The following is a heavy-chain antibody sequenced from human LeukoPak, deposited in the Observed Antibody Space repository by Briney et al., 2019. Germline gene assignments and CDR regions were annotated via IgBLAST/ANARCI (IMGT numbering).Heavy chain of an antibody. CDR2: ISETGTGR. V-gene: IGHV3-23*01. D-gene: IGHD4-17*01. CDR3: ARGYPTVIPHYYHDMDV. CDR1: GFTLSSHA. Sequence: TGGSLRLSCAASGFTLSSHAMTWVRQAPGKGLEWVSSISETGTGRYHADAVKGRFTISRDTSKNTVYLQMIRLRAEDTAIYYCARGYPTVIPHYYHDMDVWGQGTTVTVSS. J-gene: IGHJ6*02.